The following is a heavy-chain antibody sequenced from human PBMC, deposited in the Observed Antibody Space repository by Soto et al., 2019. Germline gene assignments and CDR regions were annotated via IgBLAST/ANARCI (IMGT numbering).Heavy chain of an antibody. CDR3: ARDPPTIASAGREDY. CDR1: GYTFTSYG. V-gene: IGHV1-18*01. J-gene: IGHJ4*02. D-gene: IGHD6-13*01. CDR2: ISAYNGNT. Sequence: ASVKGSCKASGYTFTSYGISWVRQAPGQGLEWMGWISAYNGNTNYAQKLQGRVTMTTDTSTSTAYMELRSLRSDDTAVYYCARDPPTIASAGREDYWGQGTLVTVSS.